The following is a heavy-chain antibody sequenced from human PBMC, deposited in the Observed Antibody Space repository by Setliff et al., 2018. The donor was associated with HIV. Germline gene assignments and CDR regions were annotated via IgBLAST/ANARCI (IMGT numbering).Heavy chain of an antibody. Sequence: TLSLTCSVSGGSMSRVYWTWIRQPPGKGLEWIGYVSASGTTKYNPSLQSRVTISGDSSKNQFSLRLSSVTAADTAVYYCAKEGSWNDDSGAFNIWGQGTMVTVS. CDR2: VSASGTT. V-gene: IGHV4-4*08. J-gene: IGHJ3*02. D-gene: IGHD1-1*01. CDR3: AKEGSWNDDSGAFNI. CDR1: GGSMSRVY.